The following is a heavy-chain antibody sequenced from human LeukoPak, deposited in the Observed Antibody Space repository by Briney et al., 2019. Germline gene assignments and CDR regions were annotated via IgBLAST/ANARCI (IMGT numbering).Heavy chain of an antibody. CDR1: GYILTSYA. CDR2: ISAYNGNT. Sequence: GASVKVSCKASGYILTSYAMNWVRQAPGQGLEWMGWISAYNGNTNYAQKLQGRVTMTTDTSTSTAYMELRSLRSDDTAVYYCARAEDYVDTLVGLDVWGKGTTVTVSS. V-gene: IGHV1-18*01. J-gene: IGHJ6*04. CDR3: ARAEDYVDTLVGLDV. D-gene: IGHD3-16*01.